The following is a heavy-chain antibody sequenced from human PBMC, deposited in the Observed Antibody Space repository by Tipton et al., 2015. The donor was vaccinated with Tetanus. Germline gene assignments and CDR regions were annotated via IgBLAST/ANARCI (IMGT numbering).Heavy chain of an antibody. D-gene: IGHD1-1*01. J-gene: IGHJ4*02. CDR1: GFAFSSYD. Sequence: RSLRLSCVASGFAFSSYDMHWVRQTPGKGLEWLAVLSYDGTHEHYADSVKGRFTISRDNSENILFLQMSSLRAEDRAVYYCARANNEFPKKGPFDSWGQGSLVIVSS. CDR3: ARANNEFPKKGPFDS. CDR2: LSYDGTHE. V-gene: IGHV3-30*03.